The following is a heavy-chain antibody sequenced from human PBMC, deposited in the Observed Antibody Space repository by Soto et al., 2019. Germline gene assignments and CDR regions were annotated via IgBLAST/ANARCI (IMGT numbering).Heavy chain of an antibody. D-gene: IGHD5-12*01. CDR1: GYTFTGYY. V-gene: IGHV1-2*02. J-gene: IGHJ6*02. Sequence: ASVKVSCKASGYTFTGYYMHWVRQAPGQGLEWMGWINPNSGGTNYAQKFQGRVTMTRDTSISTAYMELSRLRSDDTAVYYCARVYRATTPYGMDVWGQGTTVTVYS. CDR3: ARVYRATTPYGMDV. CDR2: INPNSGGT.